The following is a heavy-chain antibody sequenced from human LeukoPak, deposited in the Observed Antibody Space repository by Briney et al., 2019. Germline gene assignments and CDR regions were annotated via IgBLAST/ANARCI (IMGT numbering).Heavy chain of an antibody. V-gene: IGHV3-7*01. D-gene: IGHD6-19*01. CDR3: ARSSGWYHRGPDYYYYYMDV. Sequence: GGSLRLSCAASGFTFSSYWMTWVRQAPGKGLEWVANIKQDGSEKYYVDSVKGRFTISRDNAKNSLYLQMNSLRAEDTAVYYCARSSGWYHRGPDYYYYYMDVWGKGTTVTVS. J-gene: IGHJ6*03. CDR2: IKQDGSEK. CDR1: GFTFSSYW.